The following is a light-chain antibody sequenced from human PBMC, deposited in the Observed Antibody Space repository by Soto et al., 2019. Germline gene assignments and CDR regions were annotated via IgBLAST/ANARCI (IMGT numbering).Light chain of an antibody. CDR3: CSYTSNTFPYV. V-gene: IGLV2-23*02. Sequence: QSVLTQPASVSGSPGQSITISCTGTSNDVGSYKFVSWYQQYPGKAPKLIIFEVSKRPSGVSNRFSGSKSGKRASLTISGLRAGDEADYYCCSYTSNTFPYVFGSGTKVTVL. CDR2: EVS. J-gene: IGLJ1*01. CDR1: SNDVGSYKF.